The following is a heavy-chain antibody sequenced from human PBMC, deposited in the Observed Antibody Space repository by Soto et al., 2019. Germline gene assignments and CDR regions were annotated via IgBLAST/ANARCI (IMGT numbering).Heavy chain of an antibody. CDR2: ISGSGDST. V-gene: IGHV3-23*01. CDR3: AKALDCGFTY. D-gene: IGHD2-21*01. Sequence: EVRLLESGGGLVQPGGSLRLSCAASGFTFSVYAMSWVRQAPGKGLEWVSGISGSGDSTHYADSVKGRFTVSRDNSKSMLYLQTNSLRSEDTAIYYCAKALDCGFTYWGQGTLVTVSS. J-gene: IGHJ4*02. CDR1: GFTFSVYA.